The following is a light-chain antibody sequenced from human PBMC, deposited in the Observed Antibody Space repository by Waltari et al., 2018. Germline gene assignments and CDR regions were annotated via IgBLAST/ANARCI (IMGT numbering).Light chain of an antibody. V-gene: IGLV2-23*02. CDR2: AVS. CDR1: SSDVGNYKR. Sequence: QSALTQPASLSGSPGQSITISCTGTSSDVGNYKRVSWYQQPPGKAPKLMISAVSKRPSGVSDRFSGSKSGDMASLTISGLQPEDEAEYFCSSYAGSSKGVFGGGTKVTVL. CDR3: SSYAGSSKGV. J-gene: IGLJ2*01.